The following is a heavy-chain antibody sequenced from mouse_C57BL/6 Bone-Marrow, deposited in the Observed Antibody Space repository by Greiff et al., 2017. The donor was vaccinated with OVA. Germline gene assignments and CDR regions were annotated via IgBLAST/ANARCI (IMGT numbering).Heavy chain of an antibody. V-gene: IGHV1-58*01. CDR1: GYTFTSYG. D-gene: IGHD4-1*01. CDR3: SRDETGRGDY. Sequence: EVQLQESGAELVRPGSSVKMSCKTSGYTFTSYGINWVKQRPGQGLEWIGYIYSGNGYTEYNEKFKGKATLTSDTSYSTAYMRLSSLTSEVSAIYFCSRDETGRGDYWGQGTSVTVSS. J-gene: IGHJ4*01. CDR2: IYSGNGYT.